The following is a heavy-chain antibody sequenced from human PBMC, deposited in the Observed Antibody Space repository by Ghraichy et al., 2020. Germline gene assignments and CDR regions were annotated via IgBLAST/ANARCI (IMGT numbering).Heavy chain of an antibody. CDR3: ARVLPRGTLLTGGFYS. CDR1: GGSFSRYY. Sequence: SQTLSLTCSVSGGSFSRYYWSWIRQSPGKGLEWIVYISYSGSTNYNPSLQSRVTISLDTTTNQFSFRLNSVTAADRAIYFCARVLPRGTLLTGGFYSWGR. V-gene: IGHV4-59*13. CDR2: ISYSGST. J-gene: IGHJ2*01. D-gene: IGHD1-14*01.